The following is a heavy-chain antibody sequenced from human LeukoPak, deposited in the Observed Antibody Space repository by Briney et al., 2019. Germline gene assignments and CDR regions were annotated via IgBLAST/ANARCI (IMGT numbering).Heavy chain of an antibody. D-gene: IGHD6-19*01. Sequence: SETLSLTCAVYGGSFSGYYWSWIRQPPGKGLEWIGEINHSGSTNYNPSLKSRVTISVDTSKNQFSLKLSSVTAADTAVYYCASIAVAGYWGQGTLVTVSS. J-gene: IGHJ4*02. CDR3: ASIAVAGY. CDR1: GGSFSGYY. CDR2: INHSGST. V-gene: IGHV4-34*01.